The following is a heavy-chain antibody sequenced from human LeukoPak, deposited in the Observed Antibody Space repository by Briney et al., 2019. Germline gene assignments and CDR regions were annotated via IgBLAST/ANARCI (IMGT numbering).Heavy chain of an antibody. CDR3: ARGRAMVRGAIGWFDP. V-gene: IGHV4-34*01. D-gene: IGHD3-10*01. Sequence: SETLSLTCAVYGGSFGGYYWSWIRQPPGKGLEWIGEINHSGSTNYNPSLKSRVTISVDTSKNQFSLKLSSVTAADTAVYYCARGRAMVRGAIGWFDPWGQGTLVTVSS. J-gene: IGHJ5*02. CDR2: INHSGST. CDR1: GGSFGGYY.